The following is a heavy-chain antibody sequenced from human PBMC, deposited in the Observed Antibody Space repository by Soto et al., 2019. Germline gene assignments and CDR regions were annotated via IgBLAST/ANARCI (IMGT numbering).Heavy chain of an antibody. CDR2: IKSKTDGGTT. D-gene: IGHD2-2*02. CDR1: GFTFINAW. J-gene: IGHJ6*02. Sequence: GGSLRLSCAASGFTFINAWMNWVRQAPGKGLEWVGRIKSKTDGGTTDYAAPVKGRFTISRDDSKNTLYLQMNSLKTEDTAVYYCTTDARVVVVPAAVPGGYYYYYGMDVWGQGTTVTVSS. V-gene: IGHV3-15*07. CDR3: TTDARVVVVPAAVPGGYYYYYGMDV.